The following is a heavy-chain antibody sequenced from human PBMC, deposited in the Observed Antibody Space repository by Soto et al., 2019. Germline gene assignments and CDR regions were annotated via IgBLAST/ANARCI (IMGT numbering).Heavy chain of an antibody. CDR1: GFTFSNAW. CDR2: IKSKTDGGTT. V-gene: IGHV3-15*07. J-gene: IGHJ5*02. Sequence: EVQLVESGGGLVKPGGSLRLSFAASGFTFSNAWMNWVRQAPGKGLEWVGRIKSKTDGGTTDYAAPVKGRFTISRDDSKNTLYLQMNSLKTEDTAVYYCTTLGTSVRGVIILDPWGQGTLVTVSS. D-gene: IGHD3-10*01. CDR3: TTLGTSVRGVIILDP.